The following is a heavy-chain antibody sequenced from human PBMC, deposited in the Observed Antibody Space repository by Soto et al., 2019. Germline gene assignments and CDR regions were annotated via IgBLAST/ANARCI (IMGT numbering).Heavy chain of an antibody. CDR2: ISYDGSNK. D-gene: IGHD3-3*01. CDR1: GFTFSSYA. CDR3: ARDAQNLGSGYYSAWPGYVDY. J-gene: IGHJ4*02. Sequence: GGSLRLSCAASGFTFSSYAMHWVRQAPGKGLEWVAVISYDGSNKYYADSVKGRFTISRDNSKNTLYLQMNSLRAEDTAVYYCARDAQNLGSGYYSAWPGYVDYGGQGTLVTVAS. V-gene: IGHV3-30-3*01.